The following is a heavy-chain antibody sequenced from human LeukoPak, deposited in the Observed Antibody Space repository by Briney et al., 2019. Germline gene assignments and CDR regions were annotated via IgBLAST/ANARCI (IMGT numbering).Heavy chain of an antibody. V-gene: IGHV3-23*01. J-gene: IGHJ4*02. D-gene: IGHD3-22*01. CDR1: GFTFRSHD. CDR2: ISGSGGST. CDR3: ARYFSDSRGYSLDY. Sequence: GSLRLSCAASGFTFRSHDMSWVRQAPGKGLEWVSAISGSGGSTYYADSVKGRFTISRNNAQKSLYLHMNSLRAEDTAVYFCARYFSDSRGYSLDYWGQGILVTVSS.